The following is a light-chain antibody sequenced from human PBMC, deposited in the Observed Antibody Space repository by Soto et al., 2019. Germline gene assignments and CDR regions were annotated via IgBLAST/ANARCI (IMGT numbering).Light chain of an antibody. CDR1: QSISDT. CDR3: QQYDNWPWT. J-gene: IGKJ1*01. CDR2: GAS. Sequence: EIVLTQSPVTLSLSPWGRATLSCRASQSISDTLAWYQQKPGQAPRLLIYGASRRATGFPARFSGSGSGTDFTLTISSLQSEDFAVYYCQQYDNWPWTFGQGTKVDI. V-gene: IGKV3-15*01.